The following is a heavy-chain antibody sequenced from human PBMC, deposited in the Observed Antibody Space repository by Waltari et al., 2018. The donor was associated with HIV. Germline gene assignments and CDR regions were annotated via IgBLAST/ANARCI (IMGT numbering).Heavy chain of an antibody. Sequence: QVQLQESGPGLVKPSETLSLTCTVSGGSISSSSWSWIRQPPGKGLEWIGYIYYSGSTNYNPSLKSRVTISVDTSKNQFSLKLSSVTAADTAVYYCARDSGLELPDAFDIWGQGTMVTVSS. CDR1: GGSISSSS. CDR2: IYYSGST. CDR3: ARDSGLELPDAFDI. J-gene: IGHJ3*02. V-gene: IGHV4-59*01. D-gene: IGHD1-7*01.